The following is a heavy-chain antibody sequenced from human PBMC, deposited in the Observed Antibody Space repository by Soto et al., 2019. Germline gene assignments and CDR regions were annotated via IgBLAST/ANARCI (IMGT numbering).Heavy chain of an antibody. CDR2: IDPSDSYT. V-gene: IGHV5-10-1*01. D-gene: IGHD3-22*01. CDR1: GYSFTSYW. CDR3: ARHETTYYDSSGYYSNWYFDL. Sequence: GESLKISCKGSGYSFTSYWISWVRQMPGKGLEWMGRIDPSDSYTNYSPSLQGHVTISADKSISTAYLQWSSLKASDTAMYYCARHETTYYDSSGYYSNWYFDLWGRGTLVTVSS. J-gene: IGHJ2*01.